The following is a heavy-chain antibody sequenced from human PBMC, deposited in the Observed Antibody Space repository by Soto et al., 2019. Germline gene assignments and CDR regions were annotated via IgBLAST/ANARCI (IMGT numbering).Heavy chain of an antibody. CDR2: IDPSDSYT. Sequence: ESLKISFKGSGYSFTSYWLSWVGQIPGKGLEWMGRIDPSDSYTNYSPSFQGHVTISADKSISTAYLQWSSLKASDTAMYYCARLPSSYFDYWGQGTLVTVSS. D-gene: IGHD6-6*01. CDR3: ARLPSSYFDY. CDR1: GYSFTSYW. J-gene: IGHJ4*02. V-gene: IGHV5-10-1*01.